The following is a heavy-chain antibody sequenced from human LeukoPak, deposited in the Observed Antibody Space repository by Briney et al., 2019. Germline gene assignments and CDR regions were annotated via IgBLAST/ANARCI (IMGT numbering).Heavy chain of an antibody. J-gene: IGHJ4*02. CDR3: ARVSSGSYYPDY. CDR1: GGSLSSGGYS. CDR2: IYHSGST. V-gene: IGHV4-30-2*01. D-gene: IGHD1-26*01. Sequence: SETLSLTCAVSGGSLSSGGYSWSWLRQPPGTGLEWIGYIYHSGSTYYNPSLKSRVTISVDRSKNQFSLKLSSVTAADTAVYYCARVSSGSYYPDYWGQGTLVTVSS.